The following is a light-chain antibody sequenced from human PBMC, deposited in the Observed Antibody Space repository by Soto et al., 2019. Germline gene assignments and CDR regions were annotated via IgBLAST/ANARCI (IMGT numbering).Light chain of an antibody. CDR1: QSVSSN. J-gene: IGKJ4*01. Sequence: EIVMTQSPGTLSVSPGERATLSCRASQSVSSNLAWYQQKPGQAPRLLIYDASTRATGIPARFSGSGSGTEFTLTISSLQSEDFAVSYCQQHNNWPLTFGGGTKVEIK. CDR2: DAS. CDR3: QQHNNWPLT. V-gene: IGKV3-15*01.